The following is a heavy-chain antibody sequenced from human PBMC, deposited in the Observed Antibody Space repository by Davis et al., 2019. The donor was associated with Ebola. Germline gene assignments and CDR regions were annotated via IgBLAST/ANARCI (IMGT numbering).Heavy chain of an antibody. D-gene: IGHD3-3*01. V-gene: IGHV3-74*01. J-gene: IGHJ6*02. CDR2: INSDGSST. CDR3: ARVANDFWSGYPYYYYYGMDV. CDR1: GFTFSSYW. Sequence: GESLKISCAASGFTFSSYWMHWVRQAPGKGLVWVSRINSDGSSTSYADSVKGRFTISRDNAKNTLYLQMNSLRAEDTAVYYCARVANDFWSGYPYYYYYGMDVWGQGTTVTVSS.